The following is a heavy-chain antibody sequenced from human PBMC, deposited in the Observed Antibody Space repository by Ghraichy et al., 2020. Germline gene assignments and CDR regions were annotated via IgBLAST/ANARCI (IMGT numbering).Heavy chain of an antibody. CDR2: ISYDGSDE. Sequence: GGSLRLSCAASGFSFSTYAMHWVRQAPGKGLQWVAVISYDGSDEYYADSVKGRFTISRDNSKNTLFLQMNSLRTEDTGVYYCTTAQGSYNSGWFQFYIDYWGQGTLVTVSS. D-gene: IGHD6-19*01. CDR3: TTAQGSYNSGWFQFYIDY. J-gene: IGHJ4*02. V-gene: IGHV3-30*04. CDR1: GFSFSTYA.